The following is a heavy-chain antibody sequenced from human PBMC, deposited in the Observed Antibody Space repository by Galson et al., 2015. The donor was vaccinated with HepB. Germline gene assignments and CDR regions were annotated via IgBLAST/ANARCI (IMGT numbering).Heavy chain of an antibody. CDR3: MTVSL. V-gene: IGHV3-15*01. Sequence: SLRLSCAASGFNVNNMWMTWVRQAPGKGLEWVGRIKARTDGGTTHYAAPVKGRFTISRDDSKNTLYLHMNTLKNEDTAVYYCMTVSLWGQGTLVTVSS. CDR2: IKARTDGGTT. CDR1: GFNVNNMW. J-gene: IGHJ4*02.